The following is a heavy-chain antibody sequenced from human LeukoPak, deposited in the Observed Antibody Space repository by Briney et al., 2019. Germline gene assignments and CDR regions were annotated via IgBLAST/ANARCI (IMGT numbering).Heavy chain of an antibody. J-gene: IGHJ4*02. CDR1: GFTFSSSA. D-gene: IGHD5-18*01. Sequence: GGSLRLSCAPSGFTFSSSAMSWVRQTPGKGLEWVSSITGNGATTYYSDSVKGRFTISRDNSKNTLSLQMNSLRAEDTAVYFCAKERRRVDTAMVRSYYFENWGQGTLVTVSS. V-gene: IGHV3-23*01. CDR2: ITGNGATT. CDR3: AKERRRVDTAMVRSYYFEN.